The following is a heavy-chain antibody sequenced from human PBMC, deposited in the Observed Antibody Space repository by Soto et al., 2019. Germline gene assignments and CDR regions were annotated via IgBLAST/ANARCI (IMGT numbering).Heavy chain of an antibody. D-gene: IGHD2-2*01. CDR2: ISSSSSYT. Sequence: NPGGSLRLSCAASGFTFSDYYMSWIRQAPGKGLEWVSYISSSSSYTNYADSVKGRFTISRDNAKNSLYLQMNSLRAEDTAVYYCARSLVVPASHFDYWGQGTPVTVSS. CDR3: ARSLVVPASHFDY. J-gene: IGHJ4*02. V-gene: IGHV3-11*06. CDR1: GFTFSDYY.